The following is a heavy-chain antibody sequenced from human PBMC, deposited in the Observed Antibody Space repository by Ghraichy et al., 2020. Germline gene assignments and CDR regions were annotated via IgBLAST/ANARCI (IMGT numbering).Heavy chain of an antibody. CDR1: GFTFSSYW. Sequence: SLRLSCAASGFTFSSYWMHWVRQASGKGLVWVSRINSDGSSTSYADSVKGRFTISRDNAKNTLYLQMNSLRAEDTAVYYCARVGAGSSGGYFDYWGQGTLVTVSS. CDR2: INSDGSST. V-gene: IGHV3-74*01. J-gene: IGHJ4*02. D-gene: IGHD6-6*01. CDR3: ARVGAGSSGGYFDY.